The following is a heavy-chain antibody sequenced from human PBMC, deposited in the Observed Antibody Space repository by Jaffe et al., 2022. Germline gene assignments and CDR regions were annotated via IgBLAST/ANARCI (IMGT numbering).Heavy chain of an antibody. D-gene: IGHD2-2*01. Sequence: QVQLQESGPGLVKPSQTLSLTCTVSGGSISSGSYYWSWIRQPAGKGLEWIGRIYTSGSTNYNPSLKSRVTISVDTSKNQFSLKLSSVTAADTAVYYCARVGLPGPTSYYYMDVWGKGTTVTVSS. V-gene: IGHV4-61*02. CDR2: IYTSGST. J-gene: IGHJ6*03. CDR1: GGSISSGSYY. CDR3: ARVGLPGPTSYYYMDV.